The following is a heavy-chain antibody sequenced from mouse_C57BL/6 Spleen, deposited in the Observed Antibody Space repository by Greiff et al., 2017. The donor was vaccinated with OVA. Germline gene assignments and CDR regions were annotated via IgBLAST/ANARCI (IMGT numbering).Heavy chain of an antibody. Sequence: VQLQQPGAELVKPGASVKLSCKASGYTFTSYWMHWVKQRPGQGLEWIGMIHPNSGSTNYNEKFKSKATLTVDKSSSTAYMQLSSLTSEDSAVYYCAREGGITTAPGGYWGQGTTLTVSS. V-gene: IGHV1-64*01. D-gene: IGHD1-1*01. J-gene: IGHJ2*01. CDR1: GYTFTSYW. CDR2: IHPNSGST. CDR3: AREGGITTAPGGY.